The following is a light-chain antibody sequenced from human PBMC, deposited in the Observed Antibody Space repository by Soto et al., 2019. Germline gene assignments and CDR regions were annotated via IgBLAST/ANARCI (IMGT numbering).Light chain of an antibody. V-gene: IGLV2-11*01. Sequence: QSALTQPRSVSGSPGQSVTISCTGSSSDVGAYNYVSWYQQHPGKAPKVMIYDVNKRPSGVPDRFSGSKSGNTASLTISGLQAEDEADYYCCSYAGPYIFDVFGTGTKLTVL. CDR3: CSYAGPYIFDV. J-gene: IGLJ1*01. CDR1: SSDVGAYNY. CDR2: DVN.